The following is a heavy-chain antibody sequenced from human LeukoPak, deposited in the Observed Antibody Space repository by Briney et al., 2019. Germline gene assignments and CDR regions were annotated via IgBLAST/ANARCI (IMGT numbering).Heavy chain of an antibody. J-gene: IGHJ3*02. V-gene: IGHV4-39*07. CDR2: IYYSGTT. CDR3: ARVTDETATLFRYAFDI. CDR1: GGSISTTSYY. D-gene: IGHD2-15*01. Sequence: SETLSLTCTVSGGSISTTSYYWGWIRQPPGKGLECIGNIYYSGTTNYNPSLKSRVTISVDKSKNQFSLNLSSVTAADTAVYYCARVTDETATLFRYAFDIWGQGTMVTVSS.